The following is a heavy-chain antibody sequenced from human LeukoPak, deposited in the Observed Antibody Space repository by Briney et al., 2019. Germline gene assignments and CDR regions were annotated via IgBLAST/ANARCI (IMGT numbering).Heavy chain of an antibody. CDR3: ARVGIAAREYRKYYYYMDV. CDR1: GGTFSSYA. J-gene: IGHJ6*03. V-gene: IGHV1-8*02. D-gene: IGHD6-6*01. CDR2: MNPNSGNT. Sequence: ASVEVSCKASGGTFSSYAISWVRQAPGQGLEWMGWMNPNSGNTGYAQKFQGRVTMTRNTSISTAYMELSSLRSEDTAVYYCARVGIAAREYRKYYYYMDVWGKGTTVTVSS.